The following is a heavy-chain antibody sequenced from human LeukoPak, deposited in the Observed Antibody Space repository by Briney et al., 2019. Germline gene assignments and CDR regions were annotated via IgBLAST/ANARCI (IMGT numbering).Heavy chain of an antibody. CDR3: ARALRYYDSSGRYGMDV. D-gene: IGHD3-22*01. CDR1: GYTLTGYY. V-gene: IGHV1-2*02. CDR2: INPNSGGT. Sequence: ASVKVSCKASGYTLTGYYMHWVRQAPGQGLEWMGWINPNSGGTNYAQKFQGRVTMTRDTSISTAYMELSRLRSDDTAVYYCARALRYYDSSGRYGMDVWGQGTTVTVSS. J-gene: IGHJ6*02.